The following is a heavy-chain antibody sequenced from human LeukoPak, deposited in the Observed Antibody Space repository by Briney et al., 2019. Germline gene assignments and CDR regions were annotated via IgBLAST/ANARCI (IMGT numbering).Heavy chain of an antibody. CDR1: GFSFNDHS. D-gene: IGHD3-10*01. V-gene: IGHV3-48*01. CDR3: ARGVSYEDP. CDR2: ISSASSAI. J-gene: IGHJ5*02. Sequence: GGSLRLSCAASGFSFNDHSMNWVRQAPGKRLEWLSYISSASSAIYYADSVKGRFTISRDNAKNSLYLQMNSLRAEDTAIYYCARGVSYEDPWGQGTLVTVSS.